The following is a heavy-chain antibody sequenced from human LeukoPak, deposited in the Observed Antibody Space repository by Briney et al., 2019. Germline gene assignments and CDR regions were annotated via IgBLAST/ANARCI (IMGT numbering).Heavy chain of an antibody. CDR2: ISSSSSHI. Sequence: PGGSLRLSCAASGFTFSSYSMNWVRQAPGKGLECVSYISSSSSHIYYADSLKGRFTISRDNAKNSLYLQMNSLRAEDTAVYYCARTAVAGVFDYWGQGTLVTVSS. V-gene: IGHV3-21*01. D-gene: IGHD6-19*01. J-gene: IGHJ4*02. CDR1: GFTFSSYS. CDR3: ARTAVAGVFDY.